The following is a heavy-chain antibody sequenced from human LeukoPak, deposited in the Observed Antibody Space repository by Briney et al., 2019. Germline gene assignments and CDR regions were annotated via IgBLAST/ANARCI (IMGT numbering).Heavy chain of an antibody. J-gene: IGHJ4*02. V-gene: IGHV1-18*01. CDR1: GFTFTSYG. CDR2: ISAYNGDT. D-gene: IGHD3-22*01. Sequence: GGSLRLSCAASGFTFTSYGYSWVRQAPGQRLEWVGWISAYNGDTKYAQKFQGRVTMTTDTSTNTAYMELGSLRSDDTALYYCARDLGIDYYDTSGYYTGTLYFFDYWGQGTLVTVSS. CDR3: ARDLGIDYYDTSGYYTGTLYFFDY.